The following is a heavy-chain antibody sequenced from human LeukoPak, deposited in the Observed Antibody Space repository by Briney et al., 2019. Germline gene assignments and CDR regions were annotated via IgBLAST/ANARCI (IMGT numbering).Heavy chain of an antibody. D-gene: IGHD5-12*01. CDR2: IIPIFGIA. J-gene: IGHJ4*02. V-gene: IGHV1-69*04. CDR3: VRDQEVATLYFDY. CDR1: GGTFSSYA. Sequence: SVKVSCKASGGTFSSYAISWVRQAPGQGLEWMGRIIPIFGIANYAQKFQGRVTITADKSTSTAYMELSSLRSEDTAVYYCVRDQEVATLYFDYWGQGTLVTVSS.